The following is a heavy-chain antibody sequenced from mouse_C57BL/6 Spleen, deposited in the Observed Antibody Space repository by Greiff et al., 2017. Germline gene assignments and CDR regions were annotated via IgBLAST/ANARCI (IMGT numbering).Heavy chain of an antibody. CDR3: TRLRRTVYAMDY. Sequence: EVKVVESGEGLVKPGGSLKLSCAASGFTFSSYAMSWVRQTPEKRLEWVAYISSGGDYIYYADTVKGRFTISRDNARNTLYLQMSSLKSEDTAMYYCTRLRRTVYAMDYWGQGTSVTVAS. CDR1: GFTFSSYA. V-gene: IGHV5-9-1*02. CDR2: ISSGGDYI. J-gene: IGHJ4*01. D-gene: IGHD2-12*01.